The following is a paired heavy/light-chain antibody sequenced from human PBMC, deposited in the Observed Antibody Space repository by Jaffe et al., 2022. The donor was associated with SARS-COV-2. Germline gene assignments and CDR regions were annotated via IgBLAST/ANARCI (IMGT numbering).Heavy chain of an antibody. CDR2: ISFDGSKE. V-gene: IGHV3-30*18. CDR1: GFAFNSYG. J-gene: IGHJ6*02. D-gene: IGHD4-17*01. Sequence: QVQLVESGGGVVQPGRSLRLSCAASGFAFNSYGMHWVRQAPGKGLEWVGVISFDGSKEYYADSVKGRFTISRDNSKNTLYLEMNSLRGEDTAVYYCAKDSARVTNYYYYYGMDVWGRGTTVTVSS. CDR3: AKDSARVTNYYYYYGMDV.
Light chain of an antibody. J-gene: IGLJ3*02. CDR1: GSDIGVYNY. CDR2: EVS. V-gene: IGLV2-14*01. Sequence: QSALTQPASVSGSPGQSITISCTETGSDIGVYNYVSWYQQHPGEAPRLMIYEVSNRPSGVSSRFSGSKSGNTASLTISGLQAEDEADYYCSSHTRSRTLLFGGGTRLTVL. CDR3: SSHTRSRTLL.